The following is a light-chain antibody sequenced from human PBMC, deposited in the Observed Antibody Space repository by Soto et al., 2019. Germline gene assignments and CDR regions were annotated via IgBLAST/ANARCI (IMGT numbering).Light chain of an antibody. V-gene: IGKV2-28*01. Sequence: EIVMTQSPLSLPVTPGEPASISCRSSQSVLHSNGYNYLDWYLQKPGQSPQLLIYLGSNRAPGVPDRFSGNGSGTEFTLKISRVQAEDVGFYYCMQGLQSLIFGQGTRLEIK. CDR1: QSVLHSNGYNY. CDR2: LGS. CDR3: MQGLQSLI. J-gene: IGKJ5*01.